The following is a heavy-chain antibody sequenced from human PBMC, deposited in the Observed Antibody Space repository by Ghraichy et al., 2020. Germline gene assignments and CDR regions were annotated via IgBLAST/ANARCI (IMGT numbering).Heavy chain of an antibody. Sequence: SETLSLTCTVSGGSISSYYWSWIRQPPGKGLEWIGYIYYSGSTNYNPSLKSRVTISVGTSKNQFSLKLSSVTAADTAVYYCARNLEYYYDTSGYSHNRYYYYYMDVWGKGTTVTVSS. V-gene: IGHV4-59*01. D-gene: IGHD3-22*01. CDR1: GGSISSYY. CDR3: ARNLEYYYDTSGYSHNRYYYYYMDV. CDR2: IYYSGST. J-gene: IGHJ6*03.